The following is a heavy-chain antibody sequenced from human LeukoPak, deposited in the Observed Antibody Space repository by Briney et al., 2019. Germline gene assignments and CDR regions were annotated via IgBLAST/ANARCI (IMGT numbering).Heavy chain of an antibody. CDR1: GDFMSIAY. V-gene: IGHV4-59*01. Sequence: PSETLSLSCTVSGDFMSIAYWSWIRQPPGKGLEWIGYIYGTGSTNYNSSLKSRVTISVDTSKNQFSLRLRSVTAADTAVYYCARVAARGYMDVWGKGTTVTVSS. J-gene: IGHJ6*03. CDR2: IYGTGST. CDR3: ARVAARGYMDV. D-gene: IGHD6-6*01.